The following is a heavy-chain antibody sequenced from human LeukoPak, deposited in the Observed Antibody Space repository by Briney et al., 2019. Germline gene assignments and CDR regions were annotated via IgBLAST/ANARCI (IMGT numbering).Heavy chain of an antibody. V-gene: IGHV3-53*01. Sequence: GGSLRLSCAASGFTVSSNYMSWVRQAPGKGLEWVSVIYSGGSTYYADSVKGRFTISRDNSKNTLYLQMNSLRAEDTAVYYCTRYSFGYFDYCGQGTLVTVSS. D-gene: IGHD5-18*01. CDR3: TRYSFGYFDY. J-gene: IGHJ4*02. CDR2: IYSGGST. CDR1: GFTVSSNY.